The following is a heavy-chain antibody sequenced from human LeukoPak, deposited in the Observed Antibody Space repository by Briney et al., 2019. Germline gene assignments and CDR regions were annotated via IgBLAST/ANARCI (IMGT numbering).Heavy chain of an antibody. D-gene: IGHD3-10*01. CDR1: GASISGYY. CDR3: ARLLRGDRGYFDY. CDR2: MYYSGGT. V-gene: IGHV4-59*12. Sequence: PSETLSLTCRVSGASISGYYWSWIRQPPGKGLEWIGHMYYSGGTNYNPSLKSRVAMSVDTSKNQFSLKLSSVTAADTAVYYCARLLRGDRGYFDYWGQGTLVTVSS. J-gene: IGHJ4*02.